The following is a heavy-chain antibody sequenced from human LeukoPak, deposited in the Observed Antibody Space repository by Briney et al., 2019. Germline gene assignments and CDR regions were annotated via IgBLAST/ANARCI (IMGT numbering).Heavy chain of an antibody. J-gene: IGHJ6*02. V-gene: IGHV3-30*04. D-gene: IGHD3-16*01. CDR3: ARDLDEEFGRDGYYYAMDV. CDR1: GFTFSTYA. CDR2: MSYDGDTK. Sequence: GGSLRLSCVGSGFTFSTYAFHWLRQAPGKALEWGAVMSYDGDTKYYADSVKGRFTISRDNSKNTLYMQVSSLRAEDTAVYYCARDLDEEFGRDGYYYAMDVWGQGTTVTVSS.